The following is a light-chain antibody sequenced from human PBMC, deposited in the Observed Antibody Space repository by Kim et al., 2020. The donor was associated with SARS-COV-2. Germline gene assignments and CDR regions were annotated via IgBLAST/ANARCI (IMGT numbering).Light chain of an antibody. Sequence: LSPGERATLSCRASQRVSSDSLAWYQQKPGQPPSLLIYRASSRAGGIPDRFSGSGSGTDFTLTISRLEPEDFAVYYCQQYGSTSFTFGQGTKLEIK. V-gene: IGKV3-20*01. CDR3: QQYGSTSFT. CDR1: QRVSSDS. CDR2: RAS. J-gene: IGKJ2*01.